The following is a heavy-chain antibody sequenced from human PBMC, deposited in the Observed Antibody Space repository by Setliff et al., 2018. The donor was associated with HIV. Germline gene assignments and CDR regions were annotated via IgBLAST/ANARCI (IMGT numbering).Heavy chain of an antibody. CDR2: FYYTGST. CDR1: GASITSHY. V-gene: IGHV4-59*11. CDR3: ARHTVFVRYFDH. J-gene: IGHJ4*02. Sequence: TLSLTCTVSGASITSHYWSWIRQSPGKGLEWIGNFYYTGSTDYNPSFKSRVTISLDKSNNQISLNLSSATAADTAVYYCARHTVFVRYFDHWGQGMLVTVSS. D-gene: IGHD2-2*02.